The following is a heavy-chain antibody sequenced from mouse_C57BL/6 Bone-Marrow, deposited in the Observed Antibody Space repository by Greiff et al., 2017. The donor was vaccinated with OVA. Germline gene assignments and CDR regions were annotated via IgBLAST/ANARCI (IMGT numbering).Heavy chain of an antibody. CDR3: ARDGYDLFAY. J-gene: IGHJ3*01. V-gene: IGHV5-4*01. Sequence: EVKLVESGGGLVKPGGSLKLSCAASGFTFSSYAMSWVRQTPEKRLEWVATISDGGSYTYYPDNVKGRFTISRDNAKNNLYLQMSHLKSEDTAMYYCARDGYDLFAYWGQGTLVTVSA. CDR2: ISDGGSYT. CDR1: GFTFSSYA. D-gene: IGHD2-2*01.